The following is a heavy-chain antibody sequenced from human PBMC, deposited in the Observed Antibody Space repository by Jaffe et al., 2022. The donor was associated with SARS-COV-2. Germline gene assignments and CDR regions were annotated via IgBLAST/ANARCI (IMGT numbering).Heavy chain of an antibody. CDR1: GFTFSSYA. V-gene: IGHV3-23*01. CDR3: AKAHRRGYSSSWYYFQH. Sequence: EVQLLESGGGLVQPGGSLRLSCAASGFTFSSYAMSWVRQAPGKGLEWVSAISGSGGSTYYADSVKGRFTISRDNSKNTLYLQMNSLRAEDTAVYYCAKAHRRGYSSSWYYFQHWGQGTLVTVSS. CDR2: ISGSGGST. D-gene: IGHD6-13*01. J-gene: IGHJ1*01.